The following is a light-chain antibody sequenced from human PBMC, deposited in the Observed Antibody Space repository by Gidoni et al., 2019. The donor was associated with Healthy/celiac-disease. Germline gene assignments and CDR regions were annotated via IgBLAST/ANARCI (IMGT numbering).Light chain of an antibody. CDR3: QQRSNWPLT. J-gene: IGKJ4*01. V-gene: IGKV3-11*01. CDR1: QSVSSY. Sequence: ESVLKQSPATLSLSPGDRATLSCRASQSVSSYLAWYQQKPGQPPRLLIYDASNWATGIPARFSGSGSGTDFTLTISSLEPEDFAVYYCQQRSNWPLTFGGGTKVEIK. CDR2: DAS.